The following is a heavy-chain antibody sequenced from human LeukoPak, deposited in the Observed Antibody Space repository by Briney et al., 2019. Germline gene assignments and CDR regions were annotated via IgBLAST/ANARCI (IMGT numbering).Heavy chain of an antibody. D-gene: IGHD3-10*01. CDR2: ISTYNGNT. CDR3: ARDPPITMVRGVPLSDY. V-gene: IGHV1-18*01. Sequence: GASGKVSCKASGYSFTNYGISWVRQAPGQGLEWMGWISTYNGNTNYAQKLQGRVTMTTDTSTTTVYMELRSLSSDDTATYYCARDPPITMVRGVPLSDYWGQGTLVTVSS. CDR1: GYSFTNYG. J-gene: IGHJ4*02.